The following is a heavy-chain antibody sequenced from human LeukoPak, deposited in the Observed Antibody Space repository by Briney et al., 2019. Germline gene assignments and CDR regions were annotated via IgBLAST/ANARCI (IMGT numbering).Heavy chain of an antibody. D-gene: IGHD4-17*01. CDR2: IYPGDSDT. J-gene: IGHJ4*02. CDR1: GYSFTSYW. V-gene: IGHV5-51*01. CDR3: ALTAYGDYGPLDY. Sequence: GESLKISCKASGYSFTSYWIGWVRQMPGKGLEWMGIIYPGDSDTRYSPSFQGQVTISADKSISTAYLQWSSLKASDTTMYYCALTAYGDYGPLDYWGQGTLVTVSS.